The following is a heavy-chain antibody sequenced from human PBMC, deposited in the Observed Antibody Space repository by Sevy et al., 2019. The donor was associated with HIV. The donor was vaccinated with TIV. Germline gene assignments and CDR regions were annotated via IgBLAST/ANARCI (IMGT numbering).Heavy chain of an antibody. Sequence: SETLSLTCTVSGGSISSYYWSWIRQPPGKGLEWIGYIYYSGSTNYNPSLKSRVTISVDTSKNQFSLKLSSVTAADTAVDYCARVERWGRAAAGTQLGYYMDVWGKGTTVTVSS. J-gene: IGHJ6*03. D-gene: IGHD6-13*01. CDR1: GGSISSYY. CDR2: IYYSGST. V-gene: IGHV4-59*01. CDR3: ARVERWGRAAAGTQLGYYMDV.